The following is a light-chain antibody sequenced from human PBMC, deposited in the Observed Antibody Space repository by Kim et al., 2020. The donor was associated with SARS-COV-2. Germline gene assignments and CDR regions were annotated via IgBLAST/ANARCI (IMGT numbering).Light chain of an antibody. Sequence: GDRVTITCRASQSISVWLAWYQQKPGKAPSLLIYDASILESGVPSRFSGSGSGTGFTLTISGLQPDDFATYYCQEYKSNLRTFGQGTKVEIK. J-gene: IGKJ1*01. CDR3: QEYKSNLRT. V-gene: IGKV1-5*01. CDR1: QSISVW. CDR2: DAS.